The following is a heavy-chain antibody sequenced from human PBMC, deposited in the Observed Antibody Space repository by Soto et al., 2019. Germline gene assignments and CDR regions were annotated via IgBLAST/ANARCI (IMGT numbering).Heavy chain of an antibody. CDR3: EREERYFDCSNWFDP. CDR2: IYYSGST. J-gene: IGHJ5*02. CDR1: GGSVSSGSYY. Sequence: PSETLSLTCTVSGGSVSSGSYYWSWIRQPPGKGLEWIGYIYYSGSTNYNPSLKSRVTISVDTSKNQFSLKLSSVTAADTAVYYCEREERYFDCSNWFDPWGQGTLVTVYS. D-gene: IGHD3-9*01. V-gene: IGHV4-61*01.